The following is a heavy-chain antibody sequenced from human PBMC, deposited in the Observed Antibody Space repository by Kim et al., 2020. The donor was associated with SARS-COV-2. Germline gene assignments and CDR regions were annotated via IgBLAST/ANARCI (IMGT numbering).Heavy chain of an antibody. V-gene: IGHV7-4-1*02. CDR2: INTNTGNP. D-gene: IGHD3-3*01. J-gene: IGHJ6*02. CDR3: ARSKGRFLEWGGLDLMPSTTYYYYGMDV. Sequence: ASVKVSCKASGYTFTSYAMNWVRQAPGQGLEWMGWINTNTGNPTYAQGFTGRFVFSLDTSVSTAYLQISSLKAEDTAVYYCARSKGRFLEWGGLDLMPSTTYYYYGMDVWGQGTTVTVSS. CDR1: GYTFTSYA.